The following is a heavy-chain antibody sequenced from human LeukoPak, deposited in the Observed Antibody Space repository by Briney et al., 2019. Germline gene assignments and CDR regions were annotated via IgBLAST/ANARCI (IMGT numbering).Heavy chain of an antibody. Sequence: SETLSLTCAVSGYSVSSGYYWGWIRQPPGKGLEWIGSIYHSGSTYYNPSLESRVTISVDTSKNQFSLKLSSVTAADTAVYYSARKTIFGLVIAPSFDYWGQGTLVTVSS. D-gene: IGHD3-3*01. J-gene: IGHJ4*02. CDR2: IYHSGST. CDR1: GYSVSSGYY. CDR3: ARKTIFGLVIAPSFDY. V-gene: IGHV4-38-2*01.